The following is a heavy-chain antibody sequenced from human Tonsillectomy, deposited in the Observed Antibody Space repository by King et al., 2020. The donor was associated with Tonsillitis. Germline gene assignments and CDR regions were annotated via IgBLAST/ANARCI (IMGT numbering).Heavy chain of an antibody. CDR3: AKDLYERSGSGFDY. CDR1: GFTFEDYS. CDR2: ISWNSETI. Sequence: QLVQSGGGLVQPGRSLRLSCAASGFTFEDYSMHWVRQVPGKGLEWVSGISWNSETIGYADSVKGRFTIFRDNANNYLYLQMNSLRAEDTALYYCAKDLYERSGSGFDYWGQGTLVTVSS. D-gene: IGHD3-22*01. V-gene: IGHV3-9*01. J-gene: IGHJ4*02.